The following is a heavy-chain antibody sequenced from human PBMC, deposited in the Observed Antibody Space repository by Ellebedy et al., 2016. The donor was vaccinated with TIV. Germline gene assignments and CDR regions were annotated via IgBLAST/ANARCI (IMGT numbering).Heavy chain of an antibody. Sequence: MPSETLSLTCAVSGGSLGGYYWSWIRQSPGKGLEWIGHIVASGATDYNPSLKTRVTMSVETSKNHLSLDLSSVNAADSAVYFCARQGSKDALDIWGQGTLVTVSS. CDR1: GGSLGGYY. J-gene: IGHJ3*02. CDR2: IVASGAT. CDR3: ARQGSKDALDI. V-gene: IGHV4-34*12.